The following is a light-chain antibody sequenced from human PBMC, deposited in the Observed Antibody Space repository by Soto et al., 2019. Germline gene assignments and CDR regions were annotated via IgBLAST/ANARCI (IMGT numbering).Light chain of an antibody. Sequence: QSALTQPASVSGSPGQSITISCTGTSSDVGGYNYVSWYQQHPGKAPKLMIYDVSNRPSGVSNRFSGSKSGNTASLTISGLQAEDAAYYYCSSSTSSTTRVFGGGTKVTVL. CDR3: SSSTSSTTRV. CDR1: SSDVGGYNY. CDR2: DVS. V-gene: IGLV2-14*01. J-gene: IGLJ2*01.